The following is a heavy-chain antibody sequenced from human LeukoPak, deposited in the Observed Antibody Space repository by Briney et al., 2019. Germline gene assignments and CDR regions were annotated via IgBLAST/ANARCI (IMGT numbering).Heavy chain of an antibody. CDR3: ARRRYYDGSGYLE. CDR2: INHSGST. V-gene: IGHV4-34*01. J-gene: IGHJ1*01. Sequence: SETMSLTCAVYGGSFSGYYWSWIRQPPGKGREWIGEINHSGSTNYNPSLKSLVTTSVNTSKNQFSLNLRSVTAADTAVYYGARRRYYDGSGYLEWGQGTLLSVSS. CDR1: GGSFSGYY. D-gene: IGHD3-22*01.